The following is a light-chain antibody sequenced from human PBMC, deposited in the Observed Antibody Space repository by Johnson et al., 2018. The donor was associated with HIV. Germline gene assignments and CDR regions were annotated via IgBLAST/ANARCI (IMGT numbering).Light chain of an antibody. V-gene: IGLV1-51*01. J-gene: IGLJ1*01. CDR2: DNN. Sequence: SVLTQPPSVSAAPGQKVSISCSGSSSNIGNNYVSWYQQLPGTAPKLLIYDNNKRPSGIPDRLSGSKYGTSATLGITGLQTGDEADYYCGTWDSSLSYVFGTGTKVTVL. CDR3: GTWDSSLSYV. CDR1: SSNIGNNY.